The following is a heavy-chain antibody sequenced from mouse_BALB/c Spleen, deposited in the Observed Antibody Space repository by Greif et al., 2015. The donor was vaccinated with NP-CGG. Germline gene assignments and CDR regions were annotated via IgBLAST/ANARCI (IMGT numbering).Heavy chain of an antibody. CDR2: ISNLAYSI. J-gene: IGHJ3*01. CDR1: GFTFSDYG. V-gene: IGHV5-15*02. CDR3: ARAPYYGSSPWFAY. Sequence: EVMLVESGGGLVQPGGSRKLSCAASGFTFSDYGMAWVRQAPGKGPEWVAFISNLAYSIYYADTVTGRFTISRENAKNTLYLEMSSLRSEDTAMYYCARAPYYGSSPWFAYWGQGTLVTVSA. D-gene: IGHD1-1*01.